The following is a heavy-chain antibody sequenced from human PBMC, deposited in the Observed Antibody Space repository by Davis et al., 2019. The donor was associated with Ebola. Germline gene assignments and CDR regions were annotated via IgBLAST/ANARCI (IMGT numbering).Heavy chain of an antibody. CDR2: IRSKAYGGTT. J-gene: IGHJ6*02. D-gene: IGHD2-2*01. V-gene: IGHV3-49*04. CDR1: GFTFGDYA. CDR3: TRDSFSEYCSSTSCGPDYYYYYGMDV. Sequence: PGGSLRLSCTASGFTFGDYAMSWVRQAPGKGLEWVGFIRSKAYGGTTEYAASVKGRFTISRDDSKSIAYLQMNSLKTEDTAVYYCTRDSFSEYCSSTSCGPDYYYYYGMDVWGQGTTVTVSS.